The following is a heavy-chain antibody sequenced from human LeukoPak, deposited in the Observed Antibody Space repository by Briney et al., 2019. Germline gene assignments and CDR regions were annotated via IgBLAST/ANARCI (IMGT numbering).Heavy chain of an antibody. J-gene: IGHJ3*02. Sequence: SETLSLTCTVSGGSISSSSYYWGWIRQPPGKGLEWIASIYYSGSTSYNPSLKSRVTISVDTSKNQFSLKLSSVTAADRAVYYCARLRRDDNAIDMWGQGTMVTVSS. D-gene: IGHD1-1*01. CDR1: GGSISSSSYY. CDR3: ARLRRDDNAIDM. V-gene: IGHV4-39*01. CDR2: IYYSGST.